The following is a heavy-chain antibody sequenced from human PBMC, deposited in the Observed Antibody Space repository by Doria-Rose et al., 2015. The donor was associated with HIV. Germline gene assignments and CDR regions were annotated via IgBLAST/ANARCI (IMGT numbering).Heavy chain of an antibody. J-gene: IGHJ4*02. CDR1: GGSISHYY. V-gene: IGHV4-59*01. Sequence: QVQPQESGPGLVKPSETLSLTCSVYGGSISHYYWSWIRQPPGKGLEYIGDIFYTGSTNYSPSLKSRVSISIDTSKNKFSLRLSSVTAADTAVYYCARVLSGTYDYWGQGTLVTVSS. CDR2: IFYTGST. D-gene: IGHD1-26*01. CDR3: ARVLSGTYDY.